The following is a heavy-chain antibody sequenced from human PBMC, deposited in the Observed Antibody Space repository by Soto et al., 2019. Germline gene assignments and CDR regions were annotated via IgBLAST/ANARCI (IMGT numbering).Heavy chain of an antibody. CDR3: ARDQEATDELFDY. J-gene: IGHJ4*02. CDR2: ISSSSTYI. V-gene: IGHV3-21*01. Sequence: GGSLRLSCAASGFTFSSYSMNWVRQAPGKGLEWVSSISSSSTYIYYADSVKGRFTISRDNAKNSLYLQMNSLRAEDTSAYYCARDQEATDELFDYWGQGTLVTVSS. CDR1: GFTFSSYS. D-gene: IGHD1-26*01.